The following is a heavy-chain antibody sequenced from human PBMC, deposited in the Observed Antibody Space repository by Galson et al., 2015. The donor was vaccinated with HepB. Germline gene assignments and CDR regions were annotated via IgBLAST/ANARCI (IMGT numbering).Heavy chain of an antibody. CDR3: ARGDNLPTWFDP. CDR2: INHSGST. V-gene: IGHV4-34*01. J-gene: IGHJ5*02. Sequence: ETLSLTCAVYGGSFSGYYWSWIRQPPGKGLEWIGEINHSGSTNYNPSLKSRVTISVDTSKNQFSLKLSSVTAADTAVYYCARGDNLPTWFDPWGQGTLVTVSS. D-gene: IGHD3-9*01. CDR1: GGSFSGYY.